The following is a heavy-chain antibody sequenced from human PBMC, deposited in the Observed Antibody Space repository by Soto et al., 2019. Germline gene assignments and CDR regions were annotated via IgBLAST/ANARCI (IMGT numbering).Heavy chain of an antibody. V-gene: IGHV1-46*01. CDR3: ARGGSAGGYYYYYGMDV. D-gene: IGHD6-13*01. CDR1: GYTFTSYY. Sequence: GASVKVSCKASGYTFTSYYMHWVRQAPGQGLEWMGIINPSGGSTSYAQKFQGRVTMTRDTSTSTVYMELSSLRSEDTAVYYCARGGSAGGYYYYYGMDVWGQGTTVTVSS. CDR2: INPSGGST. J-gene: IGHJ6*02.